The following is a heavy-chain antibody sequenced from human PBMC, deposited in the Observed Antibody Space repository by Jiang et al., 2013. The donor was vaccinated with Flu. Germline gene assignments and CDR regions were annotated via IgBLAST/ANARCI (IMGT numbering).Heavy chain of an antibody. CDR3: AKVLTVTTSYWYGMDV. Sequence: ALVQPGGSLRLSCAASGFSFSTYAMIWVRQAPGKRLEGVSSISDSGVKTYYADSVKGRFTISRDNSKNTLYLQMNNLRAEDTAVYYCAKVLTVTTSYWYGMDVWGQGTTVTVSS. CDR1: GFSFSTYA. J-gene: IGHJ6*02. V-gene: IGHV3-23*01. CDR2: ISDSGVKT. D-gene: IGHD4-17*01.